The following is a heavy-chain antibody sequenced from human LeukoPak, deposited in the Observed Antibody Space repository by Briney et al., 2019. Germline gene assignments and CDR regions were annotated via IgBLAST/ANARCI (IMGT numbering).Heavy chain of an antibody. V-gene: IGHV4-39*01. CDR1: GGSISRGSYS. J-gene: IGHJ5*01. CDR3: VRHEQLLWASFDP. Sequence: PSETLSLTCTVSGGSISRGSYSWGWIRQPPGKGLEWIGSIYYSGSTYYNPSLKSRVTISIDTSKIHFSLKLSSVTAADTAVYYCVRHEQLLWASFDPWGQGTLVTVYS. D-gene: IGHD3-10*01. CDR2: IYYSGST.